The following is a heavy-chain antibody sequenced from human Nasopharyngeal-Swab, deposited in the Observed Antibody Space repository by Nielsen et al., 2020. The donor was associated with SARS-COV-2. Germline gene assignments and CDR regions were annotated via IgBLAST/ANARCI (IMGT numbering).Heavy chain of an antibody. CDR3: ARDPITGTTEAENPPFDY. J-gene: IGHJ4*02. V-gene: IGHV1-46*01. Sequence: WVRQAPGQGLEWMGIINPSGGSTSYAQKFQGRVTMTRDTSTSTVYMELSSLRSEDTAVYYCARDPITGTTEAENPPFDYWGQGTLVTVSP. D-gene: IGHD1-20*01. CDR2: INPSGGST.